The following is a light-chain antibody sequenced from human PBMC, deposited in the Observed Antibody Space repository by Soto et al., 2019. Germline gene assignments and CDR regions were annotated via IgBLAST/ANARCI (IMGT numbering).Light chain of an antibody. CDR1: QSVSNNY. J-gene: IGKJ4*01. CDR3: QQYDTYSPRLA. CDR2: AAS. V-gene: IGKV3-20*01. Sequence: EIVLTQSPGTLSMSPGDRATLSCRASQSVSNNYLAWYQQKPGQAPRLLIFAASSRATGIPDRFSGSGSGTDFTLTISRLEPEDFAMYYCQQYDTYSPRLAFGGGTTVEIK.